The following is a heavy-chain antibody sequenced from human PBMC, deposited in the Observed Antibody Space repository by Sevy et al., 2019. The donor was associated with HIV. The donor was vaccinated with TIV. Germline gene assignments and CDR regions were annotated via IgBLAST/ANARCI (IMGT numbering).Heavy chain of an antibody. Sequence: ASVKVSCKASGYTFTDTGYYVHWVRQAPGQGLEWMGWINPKSGATNYAQKFQGRVTMTRDTSVSTANMGLSRLGSDETAVYYCARESYDFWTGPVDYDYGMDVWGQGTTVTV. D-gene: IGHD3-3*01. CDR1: GYTFTDTGYY. CDR3: ARESYDFWTGPVDYDYGMDV. V-gene: IGHV1-2*02. J-gene: IGHJ6*02. CDR2: INPKSGAT.